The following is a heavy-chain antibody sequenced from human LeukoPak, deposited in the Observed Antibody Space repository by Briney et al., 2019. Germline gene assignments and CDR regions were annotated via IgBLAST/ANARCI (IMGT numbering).Heavy chain of an antibody. D-gene: IGHD3-16*02. CDR2: IYYRGAT. Sequence: SETLSLTCTVSGGSISSNSYYWGWIRQPPGKGLEWIGTIYYRGATYYNPSLKSRVTISVDTAKDQFSLKLSSVTAADTAVYYCARHVRLGELSLGGTDSWGQGTLVTVSS. V-gene: IGHV4-39*01. CDR1: GGSISSNSYY. CDR3: ARHVRLGELSLGGTDS. J-gene: IGHJ4*02.